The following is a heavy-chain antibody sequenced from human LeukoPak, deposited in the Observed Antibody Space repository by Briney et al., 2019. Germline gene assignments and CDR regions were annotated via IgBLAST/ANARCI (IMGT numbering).Heavy chain of an antibody. CDR3: ARIYSSGWYQFDY. Sequence: SETLSLTCTVSGYSISSGYYWGWIRQPPGKGLEWIGSIYHSGSTYYNPSLKSRVTISVDTSKNQFSLKLSSVTAADTAVYYCARIYSSGWYQFDYWGQGTLVTVSS. CDR2: IYHSGST. V-gene: IGHV4-38-2*02. J-gene: IGHJ4*02. CDR1: GYSISSGYY. D-gene: IGHD6-19*01.